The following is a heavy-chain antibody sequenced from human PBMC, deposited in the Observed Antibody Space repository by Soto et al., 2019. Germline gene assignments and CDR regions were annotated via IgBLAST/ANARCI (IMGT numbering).Heavy chain of an antibody. CDR1: GFTFSDHY. CDR3: TTDTYLTLNEIRFDY. Sequence: GGSLRLSCAASGFTFSDHYMDWVRQAPGKGLEWVGRIKNKTNSYTTDYAAPVKGRFIISRDDSKNSVFLQMNSLKTEDTAVYYCTTDTYLTLNEIRFDYWGLGTLVTVSS. CDR2: IKNKTNSYTT. D-gene: IGHD1-1*01. V-gene: IGHV3-72*01. J-gene: IGHJ4*01.